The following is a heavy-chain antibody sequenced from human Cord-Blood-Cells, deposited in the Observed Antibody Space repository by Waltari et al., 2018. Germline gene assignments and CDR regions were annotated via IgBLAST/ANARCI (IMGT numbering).Heavy chain of an antibody. CDR1: GFPFSSYA. Sequence: QVQLVETGGGVVQPGRPLRRSCAAPGFPFSSYAMYWVRQAPGKGLEWVAVISYDGSNKYYADSVKGRFTISRDNSKNTLYLQMNSLRAEDTAVYYCARDQTGMDVWGQGTTVTVSS. J-gene: IGHJ6*02. CDR3: ARDQTGMDV. CDR2: ISYDGSNK. V-gene: IGHV3-30-3*01.